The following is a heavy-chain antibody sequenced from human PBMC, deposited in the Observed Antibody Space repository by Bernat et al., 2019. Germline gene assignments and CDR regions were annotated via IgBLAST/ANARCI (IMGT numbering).Heavy chain of an antibody. V-gene: IGHV1-2*04. Sequence: QVQLVQSGAEVKKPGASVKVSCKASGYTFTGYYMHWVRQAPGQGLEWMGWINPNSGGTNYAQKFQGWVTMPRDTSISTAYMELSRLRSDDTAVYYCAREGPYYDFWSGYDSSWYGMDVWGQGTTVTVPS. CDR2: INPNSGGT. CDR1: GYTFTGYY. D-gene: IGHD3-3*01. J-gene: IGHJ6*02. CDR3: AREGPYYDFWSGYDSSWYGMDV.